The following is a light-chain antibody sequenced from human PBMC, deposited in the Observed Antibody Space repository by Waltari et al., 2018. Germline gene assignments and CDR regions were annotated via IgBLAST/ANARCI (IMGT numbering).Light chain of an antibody. J-gene: IGKJ2*01. CDR1: QTVSSN. CDR2: GAF. CDR3: QQYNNWPPNYT. Sequence: EIVITQSPTTLSVSSGGKAPLSCRARQTVSSNLAWYQQKPGQTPRPLNHGAFTTATVIPGRFSGSGSGTEFTLTISSMQSEDSAVYYSQQYNNWPPNYTFGQGTKLEIK. V-gene: IGKV3-15*01.